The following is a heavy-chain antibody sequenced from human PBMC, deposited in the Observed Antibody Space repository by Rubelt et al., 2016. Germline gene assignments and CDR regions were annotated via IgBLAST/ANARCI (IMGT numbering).Heavy chain of an antibody. V-gene: IGHV1-2*02. J-gene: IGHJ3*02. Sequence: QVQLVQSGAEVKKPGASVKVSCKASGYTFTGYYMHWVRQAPGQGLEWMGWINPNSGGTNYAQKLQGGVTMTRDTSISTAYMELSRLRSDDTAVYYCARGSWFRGAFDIWGQGTMVTVSS. CDR1: GYTFTGYY. D-gene: IGHD6-13*01. CDR3: ARGSWFRGAFDI. CDR2: INPNSGGT.